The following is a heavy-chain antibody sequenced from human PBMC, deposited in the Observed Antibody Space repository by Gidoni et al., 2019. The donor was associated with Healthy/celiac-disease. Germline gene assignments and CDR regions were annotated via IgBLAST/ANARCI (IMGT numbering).Heavy chain of an antibody. CDR2: MNPNSGNT. D-gene: IGHD3-16*02. Sequence: QVQLVQSGAEVKKPGASVKVSCKASGYTFTSYDINWVRQATGQGLEWMGWMNPNSGNTGYAQKFQGRVTMTRNTSISTAYMELSSLRSEDTAVYYCARAVRGFKRLGEFSDYGWFDPWGQGTLVTVSS. CDR1: GYTFTSYD. V-gene: IGHV1-8*01. CDR3: ARAVRGFKRLGEFSDYGWFDP. J-gene: IGHJ5*02.